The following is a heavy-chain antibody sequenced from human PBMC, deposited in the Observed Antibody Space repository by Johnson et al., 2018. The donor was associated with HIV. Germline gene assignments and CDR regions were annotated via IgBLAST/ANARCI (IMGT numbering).Heavy chain of an antibody. CDR1: GFIFSDYY. V-gene: IGHV3-11*01. D-gene: IGHD6-13*01. Sequence: QVQLVESGGDLVKPGGSLRLSCAASGFIFSDYYMTWIRQAPGKGLERISYISGSGRTRYYADSVKGRFTLSRDNAKKSLYLQMNSLRAEDTAVYYCARVGSSWGRDALDIWGQGTMVTVSS. J-gene: IGHJ3*02. CDR2: ISGSGRTR. CDR3: ARVGSSWGRDALDI.